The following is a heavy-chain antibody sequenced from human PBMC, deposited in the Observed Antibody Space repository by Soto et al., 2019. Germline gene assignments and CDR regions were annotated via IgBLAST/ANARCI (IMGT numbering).Heavy chain of an antibody. J-gene: IGHJ4*02. D-gene: IGHD4-17*01. V-gene: IGHV3-9*01. Sequence: EVQLVESGGGLVQPGRSLRLSCAASGFTFDDYAMHWVRQAPGKGLEWVSGISWNSGSIGYADSVKGRFTISRDNAKNSLYLQMNSLRAEDTALYFCANDKYGDYRIFDYWGQGTLVTVSS. CDR2: ISWNSGSI. CDR1: GFTFDDYA. CDR3: ANDKYGDYRIFDY.